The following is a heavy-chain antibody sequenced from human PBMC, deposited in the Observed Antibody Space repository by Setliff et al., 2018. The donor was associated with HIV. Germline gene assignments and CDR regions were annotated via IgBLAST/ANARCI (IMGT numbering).Heavy chain of an antibody. CDR1: GGAFSGYA. V-gene: IGHV1-69*10. CDR2: LIPILGIA. Sequence: SVKVSCKASGGAFSGYALGWVRQAPGQGLEWMGGLIPILGIAQYAQKFHGRVTISADTSTTTAYLEVSSLRSEDTAVYYCAKGYYHDSRGCPTGPAFDIWGQGTMVTVSS. D-gene: IGHD3-22*01. J-gene: IGHJ3*02. CDR3: AKGYYHDSRGCPTGPAFDI.